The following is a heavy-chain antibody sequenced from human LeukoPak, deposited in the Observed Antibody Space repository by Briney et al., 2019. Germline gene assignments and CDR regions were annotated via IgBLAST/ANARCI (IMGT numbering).Heavy chain of an antibody. Sequence: SETLSLTCTVSGGSISSYYWCWVRDSLGKGVGCGGYSYSSGTTNYNPSLKSRVTISVDTSKNQFSLKLSSVTAADTAVYYCARGPLQFRFDPWGQGTLVTVSS. J-gene: IGHJ5*02. V-gene: IGHV4-59*01. CDR2: SYSSGTT. CDR3: ARGPLQFRFDP. D-gene: IGHD4-11*01. CDR1: GGSISSYY.